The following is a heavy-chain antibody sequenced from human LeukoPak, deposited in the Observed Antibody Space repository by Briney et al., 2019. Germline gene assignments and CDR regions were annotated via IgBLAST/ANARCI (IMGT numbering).Heavy chain of an antibody. CDR1: GGSISSSSYY. Sequence: SETLSLTCTVSGGSISSSSYYWGWIRQPPGKGLEWIGSIYYSGSTYYNPSLRSRVTISVDTSKNQFSLKLNSVTAADTAVYYCAREVSARDGSLGRPFDYWGQGTLVTVSS. V-gene: IGHV4-39*07. CDR2: IYYSGST. J-gene: IGHJ4*02. D-gene: IGHD5-24*01. CDR3: AREVSARDGSLGRPFDY.